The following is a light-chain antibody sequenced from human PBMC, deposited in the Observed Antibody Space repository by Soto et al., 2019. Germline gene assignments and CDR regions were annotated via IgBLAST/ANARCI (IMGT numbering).Light chain of an antibody. Sequence: ETVLTQSPATLSFSPGERATLSCRASQSVNSNSLAWFQLKPGQAPRVLIYGASSRATGIPDRFSGSGSGTDFTLTISRLEPEDFAVYYCQQWFTFGPGTKVDIK. CDR2: GAS. V-gene: IGKV3-20*01. J-gene: IGKJ3*01. CDR1: QSVNSNS. CDR3: QQWFT.